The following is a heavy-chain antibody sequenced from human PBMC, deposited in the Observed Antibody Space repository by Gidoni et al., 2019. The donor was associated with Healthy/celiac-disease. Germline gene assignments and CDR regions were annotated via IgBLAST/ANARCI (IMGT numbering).Heavy chain of an antibody. CDR3: ARVVDGMDV. J-gene: IGHJ6*02. Sequence: EVQLVECGGGLLQPGGSLRHAGAAAGFTFSSYSMNWVRQATGKGLELVSYISSSSSTIYYADSVTGRFTISRDNAKNSLYLQMNSLRDEDTAVYYCARVVDGMDVWGQGTTVTVSS. V-gene: IGHV3-48*02. CDR2: ISSSSSTI. CDR1: GFTFSSYS. D-gene: IGHD1-26*01.